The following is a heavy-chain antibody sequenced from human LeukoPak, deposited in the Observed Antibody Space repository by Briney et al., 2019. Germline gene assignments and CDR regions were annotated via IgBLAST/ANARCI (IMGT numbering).Heavy chain of an antibody. J-gene: IGHJ6*03. V-gene: IGHV4-34*01. CDR2: MNPSGST. D-gene: IGHD3-22*01. CDR3: ARGRQDVTMIVVVMTAVSYYLDV. CDR1: GGSFSGYY. Sequence: SETLSLTCAVYGGSFSGYYWTWIRQTPEKGLEWIGEMNPSGSTSYNPSLKSRVTISVDTSKNQFSLKLSSVTAADTAVYYCARGRQDVTMIVVVMTAVSYYLDVWGKGATVTVS.